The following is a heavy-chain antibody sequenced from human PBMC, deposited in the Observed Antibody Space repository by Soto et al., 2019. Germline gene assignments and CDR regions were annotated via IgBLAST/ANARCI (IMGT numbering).Heavy chain of an antibody. J-gene: IGHJ6*02. CDR3: TKRRNVLRFLEWSSGMEV. V-gene: IGHV3-30*18. D-gene: IGHD3-3*01. CDR1: GFTFSNYG. CDR2: ISDDGSNK. Sequence: QVQLVESGGGVVQPGRSLRLSCAASGFTFSNYGMHWVHQAPGKGLEWVAFISDDGSNKYYADSMKGRFTLSRDNSRRTLYLQMSSLRVEDTAVYYCTKRRNVLRFLEWSSGMEVWGQGTTVTVSS.